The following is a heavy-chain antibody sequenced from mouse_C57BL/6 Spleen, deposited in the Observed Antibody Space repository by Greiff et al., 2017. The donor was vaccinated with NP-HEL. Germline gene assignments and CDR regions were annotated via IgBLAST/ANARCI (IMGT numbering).Heavy chain of an antibody. J-gene: IGHJ3*01. Sequence: EVQRVESGGELVKPGGSLKLSCAASGFTFSSYGMSWVRQTPEKRLEWVATISSGGSYTYYPESVKGRFTISRDNAKNTLYLQMSSLKSEDTAMYYCARQYDYDGFAYWGQGTLVTVSA. CDR1: GFTFSSYG. D-gene: IGHD2-4*01. CDR3: ARQYDYDGFAY. V-gene: IGHV5-6*01. CDR2: ISSGGSYT.